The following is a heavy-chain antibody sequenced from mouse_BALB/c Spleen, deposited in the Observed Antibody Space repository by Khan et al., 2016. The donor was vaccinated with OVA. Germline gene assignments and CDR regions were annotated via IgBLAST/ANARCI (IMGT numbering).Heavy chain of an antibody. CDR1: GYPITSDYA. CDR2: ISYSGST. CDR3: ARSIMAN. J-gene: IGHJ2*01. Sequence: VQLKVSGPGLVKPSQSLSLTCTVTGYPITSDYAWNWIRQFPGNKLEWMGYISYSGSTSSNPSLKSRISITRDTSKNQFFLQLNSVTTEDTATYYCARSIMANWGQGTTLTVSS. V-gene: IGHV3-2*02.